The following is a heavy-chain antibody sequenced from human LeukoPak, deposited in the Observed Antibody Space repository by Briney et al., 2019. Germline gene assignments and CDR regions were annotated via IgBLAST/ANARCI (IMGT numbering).Heavy chain of an antibody. D-gene: IGHD6-13*01. V-gene: IGHV4-59*01. Sequence: PSETLSLTCTVSGGSISAYYWSWIRQPPGKGLGWIGYIYNSGSANYNPSLQSRVTILIDTSKKQFSLKVSSVTAADTAVYYCAREAAVGTGGFDYWGQGTLVTVSS. CDR1: GGSISAYY. CDR2: IYNSGSA. CDR3: AREAAVGTGGFDY. J-gene: IGHJ4*02.